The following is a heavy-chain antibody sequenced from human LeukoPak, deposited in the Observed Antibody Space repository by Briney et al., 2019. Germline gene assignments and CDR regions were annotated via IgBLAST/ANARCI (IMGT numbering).Heavy chain of an antibody. J-gene: IGHJ4*02. CDR1: GGSISSYY. CDR3: ARDRYYDSGSYYN. V-gene: IGHV4-59*01. Sequence: SETLSLTCTVSGGSISSYYWSWIRQPPGKGLEWIGYIYYSGSTNYNPSLKSRVTISVDTSKNQFSLKLSSVSAADTAVYYCARDRYYDSGSYYNWGQGTLVTVSS. D-gene: IGHD3-10*01. CDR2: IYYSGST.